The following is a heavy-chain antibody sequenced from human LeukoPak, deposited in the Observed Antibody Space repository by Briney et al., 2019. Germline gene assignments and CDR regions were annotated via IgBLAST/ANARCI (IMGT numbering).Heavy chain of an antibody. J-gene: IGHJ3*01. CDR3: ARAVGAWAAFDV. V-gene: IGHV4-4*02. CDR2: VFHSGGT. D-gene: IGHD1-26*01. CDR1: GASIRGTDW. Sequence: PSETLSLTCVVSGASIRGTDWWSWVRQAPGKGLEWIGEVFHSGGTNYNLSLKSRVTLSVDKSKNQFSLKLTSLTAADTAVYYCARAVGAWAAFDVWGQGTMVAVSS.